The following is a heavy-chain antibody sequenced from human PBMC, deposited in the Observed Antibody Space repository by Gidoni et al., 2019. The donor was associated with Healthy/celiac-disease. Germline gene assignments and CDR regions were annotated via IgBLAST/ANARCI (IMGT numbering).Heavy chain of an antibody. J-gene: IGHJ3*02. CDR3: TTERGSVGEDAFDI. Sequence: EVQLVESGGGLVKPGGSLRLSCAASGFTFSNAWMSWVRQAPGKGLEWVGRIKSKTDGGTTEYAAPGKGRFTISRDDSKNTLYLQMNSLKTEDTAVYYWTTERGSVGEDAFDIWGQETMVTVSS. D-gene: IGHD1-26*01. CDR1: GFTFSNAW. V-gene: IGHV3-15*01. CDR2: IKSKTDGGTT.